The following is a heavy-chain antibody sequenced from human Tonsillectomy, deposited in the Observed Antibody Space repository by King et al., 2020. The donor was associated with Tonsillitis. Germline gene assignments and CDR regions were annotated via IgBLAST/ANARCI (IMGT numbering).Heavy chain of an antibody. CDR1: GGTFNNYG. V-gene: IGHV1-69*01. J-gene: IGHJ6*02. Sequence: QLVQSGAEVKKPGSSLKVSCKASGGTFNNYGISWVRQAPGQGLEWMGGIIPIFGATNYAQKFQGRVTITADESTRTAYMELSSLRSDETAVYYWARRGIINDGMDVWGQGTTVIVSS. CDR3: ARRGIINDGMDV. CDR2: IIPIFGAT. D-gene: IGHD2-15*01.